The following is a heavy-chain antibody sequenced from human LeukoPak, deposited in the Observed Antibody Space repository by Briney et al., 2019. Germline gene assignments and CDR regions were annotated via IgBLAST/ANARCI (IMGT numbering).Heavy chain of an antibody. D-gene: IGHD2-2*01. Sequence: GGSLRLSCAASGFTFSNYGMHWVHQAPGKGLEWVAFIRYDGNDKSYADSMKGRFTISRDNSKNTLYLQMNNLRTEDTAVYYCAKDPVGFCTSTTCRYLDYWGQGTLVTVSS. J-gene: IGHJ4*02. CDR2: IRYDGNDK. CDR3: AKDPVGFCTSTTCRYLDY. V-gene: IGHV3-30*02. CDR1: GFTFSNYG.